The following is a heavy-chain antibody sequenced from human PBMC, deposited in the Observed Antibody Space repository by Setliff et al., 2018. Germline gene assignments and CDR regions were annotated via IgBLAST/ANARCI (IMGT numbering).Heavy chain of an antibody. D-gene: IGHD3-9*01. CDR3: ARMTGPYYHYYYMDV. CDR2: IYPGDSDT. V-gene: IGHV5-51*01. Sequence: GESLKISCQGSGYTFTNYWIGWVRQMPGKGLEWMGLIYPGDSDTRYSPSFQGQVTISADKSISTAFLQWSSLKASDTAMYYCARMTGPYYHYYYMDVWGKGTKVTVSS. J-gene: IGHJ6*03. CDR1: GYTFTNYW.